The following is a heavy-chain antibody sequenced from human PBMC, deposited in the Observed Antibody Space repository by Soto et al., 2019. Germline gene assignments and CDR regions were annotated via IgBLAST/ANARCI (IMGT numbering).Heavy chain of an antibody. D-gene: IGHD2-21*01. CDR3: AKDVVAFPSEVIDY. Sequence: EVQLLESGGSLVQPGGSLRLSCAASGFTFSSYAMSWVRQAPGKGLEWVSAISVSGGSTYYADSVKGRFTISRDNSKNTLYLQMNSLRAEDTAVYYCAKDVVAFPSEVIDYWGQGTLVTVSS. CDR1: GFTFSSYA. J-gene: IGHJ4*02. V-gene: IGHV3-23*01. CDR2: ISVSGGST.